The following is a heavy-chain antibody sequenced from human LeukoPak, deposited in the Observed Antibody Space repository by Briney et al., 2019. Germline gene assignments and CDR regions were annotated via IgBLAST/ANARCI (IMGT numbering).Heavy chain of an antibody. D-gene: IGHD2-15*01. Sequence: GGSLRLSCAASGFTFSSYSMNWVRQAPGKGLEWVANIKQDGSEKYYVDSVKGRFTISRDNAKNSLYLQMNSLRAEDTAVYYCARDLVGFDYWGQGTLVTVSS. CDR3: ARDLVGFDY. CDR2: IKQDGSEK. V-gene: IGHV3-7*01. J-gene: IGHJ4*02. CDR1: GFTFSSYS.